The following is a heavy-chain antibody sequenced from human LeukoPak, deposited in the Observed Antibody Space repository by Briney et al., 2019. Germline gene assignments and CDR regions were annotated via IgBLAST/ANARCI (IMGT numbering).Heavy chain of an antibody. Sequence: PGGSLRLSCAASGFTFTSYSMNWVRQAPGKGLEWVSTISGGGGSTYYAASVTGRFTISRDNSKNTLYLQVNSLRAEDTAVYYCAKGGKWDVTPFDYWGQGTLVTVSS. CDR2: ISGGGGST. CDR3: AKGGKWDVTPFDY. CDR1: GFTFTSYS. V-gene: IGHV3-23*01. J-gene: IGHJ4*02. D-gene: IGHD1-26*01.